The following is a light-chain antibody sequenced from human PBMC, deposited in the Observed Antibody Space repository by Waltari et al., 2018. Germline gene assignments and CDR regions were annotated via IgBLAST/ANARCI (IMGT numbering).Light chain of an antibody. CDR2: DAS. CDR1: QSVSSY. Sequence: DIVLTQSPATLSLSPGESATLSCRASQSVSSYLAWYQQKPGQAPRLLIYDASNRATGIPARFSGSGSGTDFTLTISSLEPEDFAVYYCQQRSNWPPWTFGQGTKVEIK. J-gene: IGKJ1*01. CDR3: QQRSNWPPWT. V-gene: IGKV3-11*01.